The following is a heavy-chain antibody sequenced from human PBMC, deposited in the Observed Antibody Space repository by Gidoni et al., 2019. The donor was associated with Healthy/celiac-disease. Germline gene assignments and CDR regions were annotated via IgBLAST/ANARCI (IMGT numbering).Heavy chain of an antibody. V-gene: IGHV4-38-2*02. CDR1: GYSISSGYY. J-gene: IGHJ6*02. D-gene: IGHD3-22*01. CDR3: ARDSTPYYYDSSGYLSYYGMDV. Sequence: QVQLQESGPGLVKPSETLSLTCAVSGYSISSGYYWGWIRQPPGKGLEWIGSIYHSGSTDYNPSLKSRVTISVDTSKNQFSLKLSSVTAADTAVYYCARDSTPYYYDSSGYLSYYGMDVWGQGTTVTVSS. CDR2: IYHSGST.